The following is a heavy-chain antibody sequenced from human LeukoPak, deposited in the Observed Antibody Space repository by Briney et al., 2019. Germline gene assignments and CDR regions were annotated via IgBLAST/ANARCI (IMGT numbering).Heavy chain of an antibody. J-gene: IGHJ4*02. CDR1: GFTFDDYA. V-gene: IGHV3-9*01. Sequence: GGSLRLSCAASGFTFDDYAMHWVRQAPGKGLEWVSGISWNSGSIGYADSVKGRFTISRDNAKNSLYLQMNSLRAEDTALYYCAKGQDLGAVWSPDYWGQGTLVTVSS. CDR2: ISWNSGSI. CDR3: AKGQDLGAVWSPDY. D-gene: IGHD3-16*01.